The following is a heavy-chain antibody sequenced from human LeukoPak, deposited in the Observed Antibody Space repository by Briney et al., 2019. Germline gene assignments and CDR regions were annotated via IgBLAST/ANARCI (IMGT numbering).Heavy chain of an antibody. Sequence: GGSLRLSCAAAGFTFSSYGIHWVRQAPGKGLEWVAVISYDGSNKYYADSVKGRFTISRDNSKNTLYLQMNSLRAEDTAVFYCAKDHGNYGLSGYFDYWGQGTLVTVSS. D-gene: IGHD3-10*01. V-gene: IGHV3-30*18. CDR1: GFTFSSYG. CDR3: AKDHGNYGLSGYFDY. J-gene: IGHJ4*02. CDR2: ISYDGSNK.